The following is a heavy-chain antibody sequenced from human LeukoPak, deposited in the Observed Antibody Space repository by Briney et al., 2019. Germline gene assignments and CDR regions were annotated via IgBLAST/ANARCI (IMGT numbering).Heavy chain of an antibody. J-gene: IGHJ6*02. Sequence: GGSLRLSYAASGFTFTTYWMHWVRQAPGKGLVWVSHINSDGSITSYADSVKGRFTISRDNAKNTLYLQMNSLRAEDTAVYYCASVPVEWFRDYYYGMDVWGQGTTVTVSS. D-gene: IGHD3-3*01. CDR3: ASVPVEWFRDYYYGMDV. CDR1: GFTFTTYW. V-gene: IGHV3-74*01. CDR2: INSDGSIT.